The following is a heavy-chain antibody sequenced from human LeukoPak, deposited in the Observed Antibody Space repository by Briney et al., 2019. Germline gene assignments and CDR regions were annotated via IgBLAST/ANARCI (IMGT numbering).Heavy chain of an antibody. CDR3: VPGGLAVSGIDY. J-gene: IGHJ4*02. Sequence: GGSLRLSCAVSGFTFNNYWMSWVRQAPGKGLGWVANMTPDGSDRYYVDSLKGRVTISRDNTKSSLYLQLNSLRAEDTAVYYCVPGGLAVSGIDYWGQGALVTVSS. D-gene: IGHD6-19*01. CDR2: MTPDGSDR. CDR1: GFTFNNYW. V-gene: IGHV3-7*01.